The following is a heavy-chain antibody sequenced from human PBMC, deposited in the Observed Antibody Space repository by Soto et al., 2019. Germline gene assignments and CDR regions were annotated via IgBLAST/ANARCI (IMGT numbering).Heavy chain of an antibody. CDR1: GYTFTSYD. Sequence: ASVKVSCKASGYTFTSYDINWVRQATGQGLEWMGWMNPNSGNTGYAQKFQGRVTMTRNTSISTAYMELSSLRSEDTAVYYCARGVRLVIRADYYYYMDVWGKGTTVTVSS. V-gene: IGHV1-8*01. CDR3: ARGVRLVIRADYYYYMDV. J-gene: IGHJ6*03. D-gene: IGHD6-19*01. CDR2: MNPNSGNT.